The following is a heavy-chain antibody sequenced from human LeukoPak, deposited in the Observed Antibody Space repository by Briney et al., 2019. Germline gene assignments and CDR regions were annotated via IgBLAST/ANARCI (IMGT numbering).Heavy chain of an antibody. V-gene: IGHV4-59*01. Sequence: SETLSLTCTASGGSINSYYWSWIRQPPGKGLEWIGYIYYSGSTNYNPSLKSRVTISLDTSNNQFSLKLSSVTAADTAVYYCARDTSGYRRGSFDYWGQGTLVTVSS. CDR2: IYYSGST. D-gene: IGHD3-22*01. J-gene: IGHJ4*02. CDR1: GGSINSYY. CDR3: ARDTSGYRRGSFDY.